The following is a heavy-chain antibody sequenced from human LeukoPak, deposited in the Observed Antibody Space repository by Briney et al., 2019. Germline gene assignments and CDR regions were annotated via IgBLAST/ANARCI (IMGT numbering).Heavy chain of an antibody. D-gene: IGHD7-27*01. J-gene: IGHJ4*02. V-gene: IGHV3-23*01. CDR2: ISGSTGNT. Sequence: PGRSLRLSCAASGFTFSSSAMSWVRQAPGKGLEWVSVISGSTGNTYYTDSVKGRFTISRDNSKNTLYLQLNSLRAEDTAVYYCARALGIMALDYWGQGTLVTVSS. CDR1: GFTFSSSA. CDR3: ARALGIMALDY.